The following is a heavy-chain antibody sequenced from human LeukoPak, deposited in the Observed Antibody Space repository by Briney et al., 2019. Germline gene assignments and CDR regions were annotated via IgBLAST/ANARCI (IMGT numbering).Heavy chain of an antibody. V-gene: IGHV1-69*05. J-gene: IGHJ6*03. CDR2: IIPIFGTA. D-gene: IGHD1-1*01. Sequence: GASVKVSCKASGGTFSSYAISWVRQAPGQGLEWMGGIIPIFGTANYAQKFQGRVTITTDESTSTAYMELSSLRSEDTAVYYCARGLVPATTSKYYYYYYMDVWGKGTTVTVSS. CDR1: GGTFSSYA. CDR3: ARGLVPATTSKYYYYYYMDV.